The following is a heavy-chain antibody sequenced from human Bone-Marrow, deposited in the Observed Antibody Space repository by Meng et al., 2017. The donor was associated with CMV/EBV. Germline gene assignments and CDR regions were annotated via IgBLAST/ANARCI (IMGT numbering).Heavy chain of an antibody. V-gene: IGHV3-66*02. Sequence: GESLKISCAASGFMVNRNYMSWVRQAPGKGLEWVSLINSGGTRYYADSVKGRFTISSDISKNTLYLHMTSLRGEDTAVYYCSSPPTYYYNSSGYYHRDYWGQGTLVTVSS. CDR3: SSPPTYYYNSSGYYHRDY. J-gene: IGHJ4*02. CDR1: GFMVNRNY. CDR2: INSGGTR. D-gene: IGHD3-22*01.